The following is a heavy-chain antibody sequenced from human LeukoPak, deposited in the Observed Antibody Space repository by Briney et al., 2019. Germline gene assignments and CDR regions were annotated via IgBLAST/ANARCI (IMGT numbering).Heavy chain of an antibody. J-gene: IGHJ4*02. V-gene: IGHV3-64*01. CDR1: GFTFSSYA. CDR2: ISSNGGST. D-gene: IGHD2-15*01. Sequence: GGSLRLSCAASGFTFSSYAMHWVRQAPGKGLEYFSAISSNGGSTYYANSVKGRFTISRDNSKNTLYLQMGSLRAEDMAVYYCAMTYCSGGSCYPHWGQGTLVTVSS. CDR3: AMTYCSGGSCYPH.